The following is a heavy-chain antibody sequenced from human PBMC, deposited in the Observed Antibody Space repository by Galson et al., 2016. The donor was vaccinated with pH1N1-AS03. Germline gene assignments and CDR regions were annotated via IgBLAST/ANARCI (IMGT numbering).Heavy chain of an antibody. D-gene: IGHD3-10*01. CDR2: IYSGDSQI. V-gene: IGHV5-51*03. J-gene: IGHJ6*02. Sequence: QSGAEVKKPGESLKISCKGSGSSFINFWIGWVRQKTGKGLEWMGTIYSGDSQIRYSPSSQGQVTPSVDKSISTAYLQWSSLKASDTAMYYWASHKKMVRTAPFDMGVWGQGTTVTFAS. CDR1: GSSFINFW. CDR3: ASHKKMVRTAPFDMGV.